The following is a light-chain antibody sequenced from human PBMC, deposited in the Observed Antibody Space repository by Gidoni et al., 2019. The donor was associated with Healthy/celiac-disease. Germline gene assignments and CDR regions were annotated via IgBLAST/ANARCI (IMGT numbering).Light chain of an antibody. V-gene: IGLV8-61*01. J-gene: IGLJ2*01. CDR1: SGSVSTSYY. CDR2: STN. Sequence: QTVVTQEPSLSVSPGGTVTLTCGLSSGSVSTSYYPTWYQQTPGQPPRTLIYSTNSRPSGVPDRFSGSILGNRAALTITGAQTDDESDYYCVLYVGRGISVFGGGTKLTVL. CDR3: VLYVGRGISV.